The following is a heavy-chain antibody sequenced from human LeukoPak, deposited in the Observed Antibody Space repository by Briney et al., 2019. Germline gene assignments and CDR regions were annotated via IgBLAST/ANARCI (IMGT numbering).Heavy chain of an antibody. Sequence: NPSETLSLTCTVSGGSISSYYWSWIRQPPGKGLEWIGYIYYSGSTNYNPSLKSRVTISVDTSKNQFSLKLSSVTAADTAVYYCARVSYGYYFDYWGQGTLVTVSS. D-gene: IGHD5-18*01. V-gene: IGHV4-59*08. CDR2: IYYSGST. CDR3: ARVSYGYYFDY. J-gene: IGHJ4*02. CDR1: GGSISSYY.